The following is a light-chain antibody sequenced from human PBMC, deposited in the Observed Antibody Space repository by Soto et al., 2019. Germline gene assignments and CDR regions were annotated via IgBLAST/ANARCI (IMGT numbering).Light chain of an antibody. CDR1: SSDLAIYNY. CDR2: QAT. V-gene: IGLV2-14*01. Sequence: QSALTQPASVSGSPGQSITISCTGTSSDLAIYNYVSWYQQQPGKAPKLMIYQATNRPSGVSKRFSGSRSGNTASLTISGLQAEDEADYYCSSYTDSSNYVFGTGTKVTVL. CDR3: SSYTDSSNYV. J-gene: IGLJ1*01.